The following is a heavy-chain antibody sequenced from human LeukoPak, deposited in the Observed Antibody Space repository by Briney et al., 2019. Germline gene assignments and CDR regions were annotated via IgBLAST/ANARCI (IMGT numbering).Heavy chain of an antibody. CDR3: ARLGLGDEACWFDP. J-gene: IGHJ5*02. CDR2: VYYSGRT. Sequence: PSETLSLTCTVSGGSINTYYWSWIRQPPGKGLEWIGFVYYSGRTSYNPSLKSRVTISVDTSKSQFSLRLSSVTAADTAMYCCARLGLGDEACWFDPWGQGTLVTVSS. D-gene: IGHD3-10*01. V-gene: IGHV4-59*01. CDR1: GGSINTYY.